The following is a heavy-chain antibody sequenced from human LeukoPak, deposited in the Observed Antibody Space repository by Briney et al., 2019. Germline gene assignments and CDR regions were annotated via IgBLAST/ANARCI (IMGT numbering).Heavy chain of an antibody. D-gene: IGHD3-3*01. CDR2: ISAYNGNT. Sequence: ASVKVSCKASGYTFTSYGISWVRQAPGQGLEWMGWISAYNGNTNYAQKLQGRVTMTTDTSTSTAYMELRSLRSDDTAVYYCARDKSHYDFWSGYYPTYYYYGMDVWGQGTTVTVSS. CDR3: ARDKSHYDFWSGYYPTYYYYGMDV. J-gene: IGHJ6*02. V-gene: IGHV1-18*01. CDR1: GYTFTSYG.